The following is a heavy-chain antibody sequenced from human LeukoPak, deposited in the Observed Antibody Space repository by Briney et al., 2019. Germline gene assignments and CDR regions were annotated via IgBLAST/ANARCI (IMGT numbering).Heavy chain of an antibody. CDR3: ARSLWPEDY. J-gene: IGHJ4*02. CDR2: INQDGTGK. Sequence: PGGSLRLSCAASGFTFSDFYISWVRESPGKGPEWVASINQDGTGKYYVASVKGRFTISRDNAKKSVWLQMTSLRADDTAVYYCARSLWPEDYWGQGTMVTVSS. CDR1: GFTFSDFY. D-gene: IGHD3-16*01. V-gene: IGHV3-7*01.